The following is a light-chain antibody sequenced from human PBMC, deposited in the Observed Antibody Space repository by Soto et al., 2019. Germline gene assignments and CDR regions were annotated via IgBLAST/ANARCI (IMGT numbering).Light chain of an antibody. CDR3: QQYNNWPWT. Sequence: DIQMTQSSSSLSASIGDRANITCRASQSVSRYLNWYQQKPGKAPKLLIYAASNLQSGVPSRFSGSGSGTDFTLTISSPQSEDFAVYYCQQYNNWPWTFGQGTKVDIK. V-gene: IGKV1-39*01. CDR1: QSVSRY. J-gene: IGKJ1*01. CDR2: AAS.